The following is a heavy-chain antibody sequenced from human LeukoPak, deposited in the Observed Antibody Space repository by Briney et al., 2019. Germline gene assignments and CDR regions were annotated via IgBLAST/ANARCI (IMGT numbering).Heavy chain of an antibody. J-gene: IGHJ4*02. D-gene: IGHD2-2*01. Sequence: SVKVSCKASGGTFSSYAISWVRQAPGQGLEWMGGIIPIFGTANYAQKFQGRVTITTDEPTSTAYMELSSLRSEDTAVYYCAAPGHCSSTSCESYFDYWGQGTLVTVSS. V-gene: IGHV1-69*05. CDR3: AAPGHCSSTSCESYFDY. CDR2: IIPIFGTA. CDR1: GGTFSSYA.